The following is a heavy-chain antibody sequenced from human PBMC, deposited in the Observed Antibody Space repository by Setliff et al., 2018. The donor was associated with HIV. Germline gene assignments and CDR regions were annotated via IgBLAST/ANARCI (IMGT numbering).Heavy chain of an antibody. CDR2: IHQSGTA. D-gene: IGHD1-26*01. CDR1: GVSVNNDDDY. CDR3: ARQVGEGKWYLDS. V-gene: IGHV4-39*01. Sequence: KPSETLSLTCAVSGVSVNNDDDYWGWIRQPPGKGLEWIAIIHQSGTAHKRPSLKSRVTISIDTSENLFSLKLSCVTAADTAIYYCARQVGEGKWYLDSWGHGTLVTVSS. J-gene: IGHJ4*01.